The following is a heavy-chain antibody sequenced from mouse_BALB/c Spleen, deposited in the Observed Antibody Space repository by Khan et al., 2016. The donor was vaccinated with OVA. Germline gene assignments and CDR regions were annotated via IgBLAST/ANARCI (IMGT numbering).Heavy chain of an antibody. J-gene: IGHJ4*01. CDR3: VRGLLK. CDR2: IWTGGDT. D-gene: IGHD1-1*01. V-gene: IGHV2-9-2*01. Sequence: QVQLKQSGPGLVAPSQSLSITCTVSDFSLSNYDISWFRQPPGKGLEWLGLIWTGGDTNYNSAFMSRLSISKDNSKSQVFLKMNSLQTDDTAIYYCVRGLLKWGQGTSVTVSS. CDR1: DFSLSNYD.